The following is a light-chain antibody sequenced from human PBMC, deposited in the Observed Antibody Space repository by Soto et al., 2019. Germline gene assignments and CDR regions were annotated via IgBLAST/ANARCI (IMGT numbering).Light chain of an antibody. V-gene: IGKV3-15*01. CDR2: GAS. J-gene: IGKJ1*01. CDR1: QSVSSN. CDR3: QQYNNWPRT. Sequence: EIRMPPYPTTLSLPPGERAPLSCRASQSVSSNLAWYQQKPGQAPRLLIYGASTRATGIPARFSGSGSGTEFTLTISSLQSEDFAVYYCQQYNNWPRTSGQGTKADIK.